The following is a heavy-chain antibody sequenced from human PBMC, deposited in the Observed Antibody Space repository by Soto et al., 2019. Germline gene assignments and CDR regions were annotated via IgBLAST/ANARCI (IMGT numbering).Heavy chain of an antibody. J-gene: IGHJ5*02. D-gene: IGHD3-3*01. V-gene: IGHV1-3*01. Sequence: ASLKVSCKASGYTFTSYAMHWVRQAPGQRLEWMGWINAGNGNTKYSQKFQGRVTITRDTSASTAYMELSSLRSEDTAVYYCARDRAYYDFWSGFNWFDPWGQGTLVTVSS. CDR1: GYTFTSYA. CDR2: INAGNGNT. CDR3: ARDRAYYDFWSGFNWFDP.